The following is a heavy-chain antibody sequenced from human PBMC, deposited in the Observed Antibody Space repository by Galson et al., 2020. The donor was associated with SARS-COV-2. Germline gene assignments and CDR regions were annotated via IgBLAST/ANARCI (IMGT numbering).Heavy chain of an antibody. Sequence: SETLSLTCTVSGYSISSGYYWGWIRQPPGTGLEFIGSIYYSGTTYYNPSLRSRVTISVDTYQNQFSLKLTSVTAADTAVYYCARILDYWGQGTLGTVSS. CDR3: ARILDY. CDR1: GYSISSGYY. CDR2: IYYSGTT. J-gene: IGHJ4*02. V-gene: IGHV4-38-2*02.